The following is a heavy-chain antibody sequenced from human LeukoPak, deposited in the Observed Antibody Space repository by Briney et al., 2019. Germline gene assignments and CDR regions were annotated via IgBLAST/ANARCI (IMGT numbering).Heavy chain of an antibody. V-gene: IGHV1-18*01. CDR1: GYTFPTYG. CDR2: ISTYDGNT. D-gene: IGHD6-6*01. J-gene: IGHJ4*02. Sequence: GASVKVSCKASGYTFPTYGITWVRQAPGQGLEWMGWISTYDGNTIYAQNFQGRVTMTTDTSTSTAYMELRSLRSDDTAVYYCARQDWGIAARPIDYWGQGTLVTVSS. CDR3: ARQDWGIAARPIDY.